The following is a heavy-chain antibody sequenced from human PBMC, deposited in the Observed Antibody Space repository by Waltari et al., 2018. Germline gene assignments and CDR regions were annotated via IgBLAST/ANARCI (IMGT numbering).Heavy chain of an antibody. Sequence: QVHLVESGGGVVQPGRSLRLSCAASGFTFSWYSLNWVRQAPGKGLEWVSVISGDGTTDHYADSVKGRFTISRDNSKNTLFLQMNSLKAEDTAIYYCVRRSSMGVFRALDIWGQGTMVSVSS. CDR1: GFTFSWYS. D-gene: IGHD6-19*01. CDR2: ISGDGTTD. CDR3: VRRSSMGVFRALDI. V-gene: IGHV3-30*19. J-gene: IGHJ3*02.